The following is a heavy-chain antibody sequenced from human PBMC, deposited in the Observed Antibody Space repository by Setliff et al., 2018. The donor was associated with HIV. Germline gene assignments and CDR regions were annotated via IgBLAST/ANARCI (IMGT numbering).Heavy chain of an antibody. CDR1: GGSLSGYH. CDR3: ARGGGYDRSGYYPFDY. D-gene: IGHD3-22*01. Sequence: TLSLTCAVYGGSLSGYHWSWIRQSPEKGLEWIGEINHSGSTNYNPSLKRRVTMSVDTSKNQFSLKLSSVTAADTAVYYCARGGGYDRSGYYPFDYWGQGTPVTVS. V-gene: IGHV4-34*01. J-gene: IGHJ4*02. CDR2: INHSGST.